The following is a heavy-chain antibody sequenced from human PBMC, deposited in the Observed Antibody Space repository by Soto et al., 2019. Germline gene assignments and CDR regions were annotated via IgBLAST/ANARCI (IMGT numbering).Heavy chain of an antibody. J-gene: IGHJ4*02. V-gene: IGHV3-48*02. Sequence: SLRLSCAASGFTFSSYSMNWVRQAPGKGLEWVSYISSSSSTIYYADSVKGRFTISRDNAENSLYLQMNSLRDEDTAVYFCARGKYSSGWPSDYWGQGTLVTVSS. D-gene: IGHD6-19*01. CDR3: ARGKYSSGWPSDY. CDR1: GFTFSSYS. CDR2: ISSSSSTI.